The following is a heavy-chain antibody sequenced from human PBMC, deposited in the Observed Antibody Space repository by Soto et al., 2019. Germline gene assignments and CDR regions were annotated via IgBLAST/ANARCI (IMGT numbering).Heavy chain of an antibody. CDR3: ARGSEYSSSLSDYYGMDV. V-gene: IGHV3-33*01. D-gene: IGHD6-6*01. J-gene: IGHJ6*02. Sequence: GGSLRLSCAASGFTFSSYGMHWVRQAPGKGLEWVAVIWYDGSNKYYADSVKGRFTISRDNSKNTLYLQMNSLRAEDTAVYYCARGSEYSSSLSDYYGMDVWGQGTTVTVSS. CDR1: GFTFSSYG. CDR2: IWYDGSNK.